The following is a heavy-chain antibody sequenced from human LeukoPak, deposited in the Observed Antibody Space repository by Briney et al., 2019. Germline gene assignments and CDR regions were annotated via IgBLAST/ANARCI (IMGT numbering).Heavy chain of an antibody. J-gene: IGHJ4*02. CDR3: ARPPYSGSYYYDY. CDR1: GFTFSSYA. V-gene: IGHV3-23*01. CDR2: ISGSDGST. Sequence: PGGSLRLSCAASGFTFSSYAMSWVRQAPGKGLEWVSSISGSDGSTYYADSVKGRFTISRDNSKNTLYVQMNSLRAEDTAVYYCARPPYSGSYYYDYWGQGTLVTVSS. D-gene: IGHD1-26*01.